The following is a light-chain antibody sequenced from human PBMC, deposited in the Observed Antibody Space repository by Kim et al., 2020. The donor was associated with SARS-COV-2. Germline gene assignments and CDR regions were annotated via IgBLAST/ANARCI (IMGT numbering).Light chain of an antibody. CDR1: QSISSSY. Sequence: SPGERATPSCRASQSISSSYLVWYQQKPGQAPRLLLYAASSRATGIPDRISGSGSGTDFTLTISRLEPEDFAVYYCQHYGTSLGSFGQGTKLEI. V-gene: IGKV3-20*01. J-gene: IGKJ2*03. CDR2: AAS. CDR3: QHYGTSLGS.